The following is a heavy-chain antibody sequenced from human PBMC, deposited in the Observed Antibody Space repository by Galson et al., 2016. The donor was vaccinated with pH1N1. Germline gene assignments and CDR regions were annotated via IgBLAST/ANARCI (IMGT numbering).Heavy chain of an antibody. CDR2: MSAYNGNT. Sequence: SVKVSCKASGYTFTNYGITWVRQAPGQGLEWVAWMSAYNGNTNYAQKFQGRVTMATDTPTNTAYMELRNLTSDDTAVYYCARDVRISLWLPDFWGQGTLVTVSS. CDR3: ARDVRISLWLPDF. V-gene: IGHV1-18*01. J-gene: IGHJ4*02. D-gene: IGHD5-18*01. CDR1: GYTFTNYG.